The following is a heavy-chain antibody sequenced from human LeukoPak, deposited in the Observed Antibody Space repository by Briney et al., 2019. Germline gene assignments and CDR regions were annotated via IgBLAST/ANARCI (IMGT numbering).Heavy chain of an antibody. J-gene: IGHJ6*02. CDR2: IIPIFGTA. Sequence: ASVKVSCKASGGTFSSYAISWVRQAPGQGLEWMGGIIPIFGTANYAQKFQGRVTITADKSTSTAYMELSSLRSEDTAVYYCARALYCSGGSCYADYYYGMDVWGQGTTVTVSS. CDR3: ARALYCSGGSCYADYYYGMDV. D-gene: IGHD2-15*01. V-gene: IGHV1-69*06. CDR1: GGTFSSYA.